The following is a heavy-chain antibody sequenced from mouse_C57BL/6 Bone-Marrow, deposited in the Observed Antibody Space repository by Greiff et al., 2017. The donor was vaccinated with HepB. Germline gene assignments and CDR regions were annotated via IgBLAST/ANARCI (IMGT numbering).Heavy chain of an antibody. CDR2: IRLKSDNYAT. CDR3: TGWATVVVGDYFDY. CDR1: GFTFSNYW. J-gene: IGHJ2*01. Sequence: DVMLVESGGGLVQPGGSMKLSCVASGFTFSNYWMNWVRQSPEKGLEWVAQIRLKSDNYATHYAESVKGRFTISRDDSKSSVYLQMNNLRAEDTGIYYCTGWATVVVGDYFDYWGQGTTLTVSS. D-gene: IGHD1-1*01. V-gene: IGHV6-3*01.